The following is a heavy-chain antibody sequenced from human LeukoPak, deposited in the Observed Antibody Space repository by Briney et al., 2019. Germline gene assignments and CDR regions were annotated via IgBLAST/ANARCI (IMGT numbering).Heavy chain of an antibody. D-gene: IGHD3-10*01. V-gene: IGHV4-34*01. Sequence: SETLSLTCAVYGGSFSDYYWSWIRQPPGKGLEGIGEINHSGSTNYNPSLKSRVTISVDTSKNQFSLKLSSVTAADTAVYYCARDTMVRGVPFYYYYGMDVWGQGTTVTVSS. CDR3: ARDTMVRGVPFYYYYGMDV. CDR1: GGSFSDYY. J-gene: IGHJ6*02. CDR2: INHSGST.